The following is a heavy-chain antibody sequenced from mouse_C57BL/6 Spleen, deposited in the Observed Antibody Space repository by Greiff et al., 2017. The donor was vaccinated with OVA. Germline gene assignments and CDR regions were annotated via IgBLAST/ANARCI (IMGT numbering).Heavy chain of an antibody. CDR2: INPNNGGT. CDR3: ARSYYDYEYYFDY. D-gene: IGHD2-4*01. Sequence: EVQLQQSGPELVKPGASVKISCKASGYTFTDYYMNWVKQSHGKSLEWIGDINPNNGGTSYNQKFKGKATLTVDKSSSTAYMELRSLTSEDSAVYYCARSYYDYEYYFDYWGQGTTLTVSS. J-gene: IGHJ2*01. V-gene: IGHV1-26*01. CDR1: GYTFTDYY.